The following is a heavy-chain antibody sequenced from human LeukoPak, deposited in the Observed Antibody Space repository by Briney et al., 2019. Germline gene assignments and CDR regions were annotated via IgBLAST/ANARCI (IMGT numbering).Heavy chain of an antibody. CDR3: ARGHAMTTVPTVFLV. J-gene: IGHJ4*02. V-gene: IGHV1-8*01. Sequence: ASVTVSCKSSGYTFTSYDINWVRQATGQGLEWMGWMNPNSGNTGYAQKFQGRVTMTRNTSISTAYMELSSLRSEDTAVYYCARGHAMTTVPTVFLVWGQGTLVTVSS. CDR1: GYTFTSYD. CDR2: MNPNSGNT. D-gene: IGHD4-17*01.